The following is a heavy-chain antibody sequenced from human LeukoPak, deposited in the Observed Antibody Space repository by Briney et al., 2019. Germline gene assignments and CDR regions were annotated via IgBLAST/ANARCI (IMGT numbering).Heavy chain of an antibody. J-gene: IGHJ6*03. D-gene: IGHD6-13*01. Sequence: ASVTVSCKASGYTFTSYDINWVRQAAGQGLEWMGWMNPNSGNTGYAQKFQGRVTMNRNTSIRTAYMELSSLRSEDTAVYYCAREGTAAAPSYYYYYYMDVWGKGTTVTVSS. CDR1: GYTFTSYD. CDR3: AREGTAAAPSYYYYYYMDV. V-gene: IGHV1-8*01. CDR2: MNPNSGNT.